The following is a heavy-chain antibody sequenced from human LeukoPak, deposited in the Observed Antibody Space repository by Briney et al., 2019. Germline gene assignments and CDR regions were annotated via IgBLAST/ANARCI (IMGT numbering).Heavy chain of an antibody. D-gene: IGHD4-23*01. CDR3: ARVRGYGGNSGGYYYYMDV. CDR2: IYYSGST. V-gene: IGHV4-61*05. Sequence: SETLSLTCTVSGGSISSSSYYWSWIRQPPGKGLEWIGYIYYSGSTNYNPSLKSRVTISVDTSKNQFSLKLSSVTAADTAVYYCARVRGYGGNSGGYYYYMDVWGKGTTVTVSS. J-gene: IGHJ6*03. CDR1: GGSISSSSYY.